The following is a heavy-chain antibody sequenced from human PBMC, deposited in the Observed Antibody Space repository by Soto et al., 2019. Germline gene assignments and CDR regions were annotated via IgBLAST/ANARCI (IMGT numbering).Heavy chain of an antibody. J-gene: IGHJ3*02. CDR1: GGSVGTDSYY. V-gene: IGHV4-61*01. Sequence: XETLSLTCGGSGGSVGTDSYYWSWIRQPPGKGLEWIVYTLYSGSPNYNPSLQSLQSRVTISVDTSRNQFSLRLTSVTAADTALYYCATHDYYHSTFHIWGQGTLVTVS. CDR2: TLYSGSP. CDR3: ATHDYYHSTFHI. D-gene: IGHD3-9*01.